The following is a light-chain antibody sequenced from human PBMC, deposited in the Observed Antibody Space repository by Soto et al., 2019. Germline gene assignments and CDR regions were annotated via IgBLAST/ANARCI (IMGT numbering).Light chain of an antibody. CDR1: QSISHV. Sequence: DIQMTQSPSTLSASVGHRVTITCRASQSISHVLAWYQQKPGKVPKLLIYDASNLGSGVPARFSGSGSGTDFTLTISGLQPDDFTTYYCQQYTSYSRAFGQGTKVDIK. V-gene: IGKV1-5*01. J-gene: IGKJ1*01. CDR2: DAS. CDR3: QQYTSYSRA.